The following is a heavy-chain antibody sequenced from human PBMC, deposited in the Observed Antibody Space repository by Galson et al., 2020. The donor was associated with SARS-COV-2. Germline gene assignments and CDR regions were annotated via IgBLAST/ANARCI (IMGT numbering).Heavy chain of an antibody. J-gene: IGHJ5*02. V-gene: IGHV3-74*01. CDR1: GFTFNNYW. Sequence: GGSLRLSCAASGFTFNNYWMHWVRQAPGKGLVWVSHITSDGSITPYADSVKGRFTISRDNAKNTLYLQMNSLRAEDTAVYYCARGGSGSLDHWGQGTLVTVSS. CDR2: ITSDGSIT. CDR3: ARGGSGSLDH. D-gene: IGHD3-10*01.